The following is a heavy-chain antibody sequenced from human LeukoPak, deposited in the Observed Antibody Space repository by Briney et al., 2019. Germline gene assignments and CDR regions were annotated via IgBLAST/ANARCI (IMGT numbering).Heavy chain of an antibody. CDR3: ARDVVSSSWSMYYYYYGMDV. CDR2: ISYDGSNK. Sequence: GRSLRLSCAASGFTFSSYAMHWVRQAPGKGLEWVAVISYDGSNKYYADSVKGRFTISRDNSKNTLYLQMNSLRAEGTAVYYCARDVVSSSWSMYYYYYGMDVWGQGTTVTVSS. V-gene: IGHV3-30-3*01. CDR1: GFTFSSYA. J-gene: IGHJ6*02. D-gene: IGHD6-13*01.